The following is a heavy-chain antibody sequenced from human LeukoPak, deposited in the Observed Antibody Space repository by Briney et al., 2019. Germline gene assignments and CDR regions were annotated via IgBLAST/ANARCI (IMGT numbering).Heavy chain of an antibody. D-gene: IGHD6-13*01. J-gene: IGHJ4*02. CDR2: IYSGGST. Sequence: GGSLRLSCAASGFTVSSNYMSWVRQAPGKGLEWVSVIYSGGSTYYADSVKGRFTISRDNAKNSLYLQMNSLRAEDTAVYYCARDSSPDYWGQGTLVTVSS. CDR1: GFTVSSNY. CDR3: ARDSSPDY. V-gene: IGHV3-66*01.